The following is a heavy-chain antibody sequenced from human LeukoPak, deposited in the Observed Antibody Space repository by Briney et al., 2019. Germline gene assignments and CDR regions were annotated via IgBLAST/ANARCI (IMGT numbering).Heavy chain of an antibody. D-gene: IGHD2-15*01. Sequence: PSETLSLTCAVYGGSFSGYYWSWIRQPPGKGLEWIGEINHSGSTNYNPSLKSRVTISVDTSKNQFSLKLSSVTAADTAVYYCARVNGDIVVVVAATYAFDIWGQGTMVTVSS. CDR2: INHSGST. J-gene: IGHJ3*02. CDR1: GGSFSGYY. V-gene: IGHV4-34*01. CDR3: ARVNGDIVVVVAATYAFDI.